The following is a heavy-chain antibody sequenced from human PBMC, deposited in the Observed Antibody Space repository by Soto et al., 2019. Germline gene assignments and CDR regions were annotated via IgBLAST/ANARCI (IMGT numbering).Heavy chain of an antibody. V-gene: IGHV4-38-2*01. CDR1: GFSIQTSYF. CDR2: ISHSGRA. CDR3: SRGRSFRLVGVPFDS. Sequence: SETLSLTCGVSGFSIQTSYFWGWIRQPPGKGLEWIGLISHSGRAISHSSFASRATISLDTTNNAFSLTLKSVTAADTAVYYCSRGRSFRLVGVPFDSWGQGTLVTVSS. J-gene: IGHJ4*02. D-gene: IGHD3-16*02.